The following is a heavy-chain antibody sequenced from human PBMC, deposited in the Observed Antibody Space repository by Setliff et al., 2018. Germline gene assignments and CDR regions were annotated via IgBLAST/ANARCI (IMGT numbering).Heavy chain of an antibody. V-gene: IGHV4-61*10. J-gene: IGHJ4*02. CDR1: GGSISSGSHY. CDR2: IYHNGNT. D-gene: IGHD1-26*01. CDR3: ARDNTIVGATDY. Sequence: SETLSLTCTVSGGSISSGSHYWSWIRQPAGKGLEWIGYIYHNGNTNFNPSLKSRVTISADTSTNHFSLKLTSVTAADTAVYYCARDNTIVGATDYWGQGALVTVSS.